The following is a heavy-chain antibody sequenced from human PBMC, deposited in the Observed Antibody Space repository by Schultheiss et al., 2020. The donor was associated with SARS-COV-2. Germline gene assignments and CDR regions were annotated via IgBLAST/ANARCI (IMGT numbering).Heavy chain of an antibody. CDR2: IYYIGNT. V-gene: IGHV4-61*08. CDR1: GGSISSGGYY. CDR3: AGGGLYDSGGQYYYGMDV. D-gene: IGHD3-22*01. Sequence: SETLSLTCTVSGGSISSGGYYWSWIRQPPGKGLEWVGYIYYIGNTNYNPSLKSRVTISVDTSKNQFSLKLSFVTAADTAVYYCAGGGLYDSGGQYYYGMDVWGQGTTVTVSS. J-gene: IGHJ6*02.